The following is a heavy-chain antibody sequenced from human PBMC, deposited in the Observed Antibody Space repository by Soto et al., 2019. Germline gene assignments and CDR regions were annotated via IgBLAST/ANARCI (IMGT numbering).Heavy chain of an antibody. CDR2: IYYSGST. D-gene: IGHD5-18*01. V-gene: IGHV4-61*01. J-gene: IGHJ4*02. CDR1: GGSVSSGSYY. Sequence: PSETLSLTCTVSGGSVSSGSYYWSWIRQPPGKGLEWIGYIYYSGSTNYNPSLKSRVTISVDTSKNQFSLKLSSVTAADTAVYYCARDPVDTALDSWGQGTLVTVSS. CDR3: ARDPVDTALDS.